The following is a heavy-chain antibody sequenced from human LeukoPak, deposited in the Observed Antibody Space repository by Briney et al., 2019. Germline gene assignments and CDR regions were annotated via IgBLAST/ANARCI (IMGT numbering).Heavy chain of an antibody. CDR3: ARDRTSRQGYSYGYEDY. Sequence: PGGSLRLSCAASGFTFSSYWMSWVRQAPGKGREWVANIKQDGSEKYYVDSVKGRFTISRDNAKNSLYLQMNSLRAEDTAVYYCARDRTSRQGYSYGYEDYWGQGTLVTVSS. J-gene: IGHJ4*02. D-gene: IGHD5-18*01. V-gene: IGHV3-7*01. CDR1: GFTFSSYW. CDR2: IKQDGSEK.